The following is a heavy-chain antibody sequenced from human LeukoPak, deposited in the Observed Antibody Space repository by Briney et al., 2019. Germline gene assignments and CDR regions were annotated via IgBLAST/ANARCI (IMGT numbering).Heavy chain of an antibody. V-gene: IGHV1-18*01. CDR3: AREGVGYYGMDV. CDR2: ISTYNGDT. Sequence: PRASVKVSCKASGYSFTSYGMNWVRQAPGQGLEWMGWISTYNGDTNYAQKLQGRVTMTTDISTKTSYMELRSLRSDDTAVYYCAREGVGYYGMDVWGQGTTVTVSS. J-gene: IGHJ6*02. D-gene: IGHD6-13*01. CDR1: GYSFTSYG.